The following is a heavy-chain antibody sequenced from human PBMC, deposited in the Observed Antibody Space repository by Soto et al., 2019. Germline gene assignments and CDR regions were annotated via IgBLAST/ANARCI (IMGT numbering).Heavy chain of an antibody. CDR3: AKDRGWLAERYYCGMDV. Sequence: QVQLVESGGGVVQPGRSLRLSCAASGFTFSSYGMHWVRQAPGKGLEWVAVISYDGSNKYYADSVKGRVTISRDNSKNTLYLQMNSLRAEDTAVYYCAKDRGWLAERYYCGMDVWGQGTTVTVSS. J-gene: IGHJ6*02. D-gene: IGHD6-19*01. CDR2: ISYDGSNK. V-gene: IGHV3-30*18. CDR1: GFTFSSYG.